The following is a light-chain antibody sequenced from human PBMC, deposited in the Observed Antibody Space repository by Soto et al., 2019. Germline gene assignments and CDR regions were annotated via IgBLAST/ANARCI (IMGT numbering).Light chain of an antibody. Sequence: QSALTQPASVSGSPGQSITISCTGTSSDVGAYDYVSWYQQHPGEVPKLMIFDVSDRPSGVSNRFSGSKSGATASLTISGLQAEVGADDYCSSFTTSTSDVFGTGIKGTVL. CDR3: SSFTTSTSDV. CDR1: SSDVGAYDY. V-gene: IGLV2-14*03. CDR2: DVS. J-gene: IGLJ1*01.